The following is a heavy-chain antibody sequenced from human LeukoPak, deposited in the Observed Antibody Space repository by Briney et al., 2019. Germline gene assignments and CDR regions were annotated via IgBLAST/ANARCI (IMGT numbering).Heavy chain of an antibody. D-gene: IGHD2-2*01. CDR2: IYYSGRT. J-gene: IGHJ6*03. CDR3: ARVGLNIVVVPAASTLSYYYYYMDV. Sequence: SETLSLTCSVSGGSISSYYWNWIRQTPGKGLEWIGYIYYSGRTNYNPSLKSRVTISVDTSKNQFSLKLSSVTAADTAVYYCARVGLNIVVVPAASTLSYYYYYMDVWGKGTTVTISS. V-gene: IGHV4-59*01. CDR1: GGSISSYY.